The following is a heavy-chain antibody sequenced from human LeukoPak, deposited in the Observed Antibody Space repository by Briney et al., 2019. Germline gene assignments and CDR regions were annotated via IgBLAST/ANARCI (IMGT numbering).Heavy chain of an antibody. J-gene: IGHJ4*02. CDR2: TSYDGSNK. Sequence: PGGSLRLSCAASGFTFSSYAMHWVCQAPGKGLEWVAVTSYDGSNKYYADSVKGRFTISRDNSKNTLYLQMNSLRAEDTAVYYCARDQGYYDSSGYFDYWGQGTLVTVSS. V-gene: IGHV3-30*04. CDR1: GFTFSSYA. CDR3: ARDQGYYDSSGYFDY. D-gene: IGHD3-22*01.